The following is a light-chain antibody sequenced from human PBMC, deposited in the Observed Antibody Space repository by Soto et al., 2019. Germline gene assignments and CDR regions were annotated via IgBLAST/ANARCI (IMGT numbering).Light chain of an antibody. CDR1: QSVSTY. J-gene: IGKJ4*01. Sequence: EIALTQSPATLSLSPGERATLSCRASQSVSTYLAWYQQKPGQAPRLLIYDASNRATGIPARFSGSGSGTDFTLTISSLEPEDFAVYYCQQRSNWPLITFGGGTKVDIK. V-gene: IGKV3-11*01. CDR2: DAS. CDR3: QQRSNWPLIT.